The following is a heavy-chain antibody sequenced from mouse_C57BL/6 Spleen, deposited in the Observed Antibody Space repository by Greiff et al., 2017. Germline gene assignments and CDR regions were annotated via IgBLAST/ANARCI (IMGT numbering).Heavy chain of an antibody. J-gene: IGHJ1*03. CDR3: ARDYYGSSWYFDV. V-gene: IGHV5-4*01. CDR1: GFTFSSYA. D-gene: IGHD1-1*01. Sequence: EVQLVESGGGLVKPGGSLKLSCAASGFTFSSYAMSWVRQTPEKRLEWVATISDGGSYTSYPDNVQGRFTISRDNAKNNLYLQMSHLKSEDTAMYYCARDYYGSSWYFDVWGTGTTVTVSS. CDR2: ISDGGSYT.